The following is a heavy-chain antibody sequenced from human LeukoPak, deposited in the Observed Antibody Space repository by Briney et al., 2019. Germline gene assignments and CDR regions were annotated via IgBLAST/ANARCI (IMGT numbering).Heavy chain of an antibody. Sequence: GASVKVSCKAPGYTFTGYYMHWVRQAPGQGLEWMGWINPNSGGTNYAQKFQGRVTMTRDTSISTAYMELSRLRSDDTAVYYCARGPHYGDYGVAWFDPWGQGTLVTVSS. D-gene: IGHD4-17*01. J-gene: IGHJ5*02. CDR2: INPNSGGT. CDR3: ARGPHYGDYGVAWFDP. V-gene: IGHV1-2*02. CDR1: GYTFTGYY.